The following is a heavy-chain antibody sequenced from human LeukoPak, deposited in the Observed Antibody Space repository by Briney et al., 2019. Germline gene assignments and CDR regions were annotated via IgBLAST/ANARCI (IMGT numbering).Heavy chain of an antibody. CDR3: ARSIAVAGNDAFDI. J-gene: IGHJ3*02. D-gene: IGHD6-19*01. CDR2: IYYSGRT. CDR1: GGSINSYY. Sequence: SETLSLTCTVSGGSINSYYWSWIRQPPGKGLEWIGYIYYSGRTNYNPSLKSRVTISADTSKNQFSLKLTSVTAADTAVHYCARSIAVAGNDAFDIWGRGTMVTVSS. V-gene: IGHV4-59*01.